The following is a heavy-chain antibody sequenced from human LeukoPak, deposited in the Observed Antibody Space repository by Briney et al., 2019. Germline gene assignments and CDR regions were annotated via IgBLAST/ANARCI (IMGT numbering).Heavy chain of an antibody. J-gene: IGHJ5*02. CDR2: IKPSGIT. D-gene: IGHD1-20*01. CDR1: GASLSAYH. Sequence: SETLSLTCAIDGASLSAYHWTWIRQPPGKGLEWIGEIKPSGITNYNPSLKSRVTLSIDTSENQFSLKVASVTAADMAVYYCARVRGCNVHNCLLGGWFDPWGQGTLVTVSS. CDR3: ARVRGCNVHNCLLGGWFDP. V-gene: IGHV4-34*01.